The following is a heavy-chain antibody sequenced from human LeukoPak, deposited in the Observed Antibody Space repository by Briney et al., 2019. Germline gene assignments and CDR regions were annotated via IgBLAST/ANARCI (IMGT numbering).Heavy chain of an antibody. CDR2: ISGSGGST. V-gene: IGHV3-23*01. CDR1: GFTFSSYA. Sequence: GGSLRLSCAASGFTFSSYAMSWVRQAPGKGLEWVSAISGSGGSTYFADSVKGRFTISRDNSKNTLYLQMNSLRAEDTAVYYCAKSSSGDLVFDYWGQGTLVTVSS. J-gene: IGHJ4*02. CDR3: AKSSSGDLVFDY. D-gene: IGHD2-15*01.